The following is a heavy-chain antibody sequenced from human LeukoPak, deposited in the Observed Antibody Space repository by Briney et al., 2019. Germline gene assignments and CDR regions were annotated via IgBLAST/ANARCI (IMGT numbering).Heavy chain of an antibody. CDR2: IWYDGSDQ. D-gene: IGHD3-16*01. CDR1: GFTFSIYT. J-gene: IGHJ3*01. V-gene: IGHV3-33*06. Sequence: PGGSLRLSCAASGFTFSIYTMHWVRQAPGKGLEWVAVIWYDGSDQYYADSVKGRFTISRDSSKSTLYLQMNSLRAEDTAVYYCAKDWGSVYSQGMRYAIDLWGQGTMVTVSS. CDR3: AKDWGSVYSQGMRYAIDL.